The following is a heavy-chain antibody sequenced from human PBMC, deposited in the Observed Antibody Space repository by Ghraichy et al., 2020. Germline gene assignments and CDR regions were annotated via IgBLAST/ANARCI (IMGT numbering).Heavy chain of an antibody. V-gene: IGHV3-23*01. CDR1: GFTFSSYA. CDR2: ISGSGGST. J-gene: IGHJ6*02. Sequence: GGSLRLSCAASGFTFSSYAMSWVRQAPGKGLEWVSAISGSGGSTYYADSVKGRFTISRDNSKNTLYLQMNSLRAEDTAVYYCANFGDFWSGPYYYGMDVWGQGTTVTVSS. D-gene: IGHD3-3*01. CDR3: ANFGDFWSGPYYYGMDV.